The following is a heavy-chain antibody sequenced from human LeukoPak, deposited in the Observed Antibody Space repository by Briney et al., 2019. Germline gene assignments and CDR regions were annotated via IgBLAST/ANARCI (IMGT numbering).Heavy chain of an antibody. J-gene: IGHJ4*02. V-gene: IGHV4-59*01. CDR3: AREEYGDYVGY. D-gene: IGHD4-17*01. CDR1: GCSISSYS. CDR2: VYYSGTT. Sequence: SETLSLTCTVSGCSISSYSWSWIRQPPGKRLEWIGYVYYSGTTNYNPSLRSRVTISVDTSKNQFSLKLNSVTAADTAVYYCAREEYGDYVGYWGQGTLVTVAS.